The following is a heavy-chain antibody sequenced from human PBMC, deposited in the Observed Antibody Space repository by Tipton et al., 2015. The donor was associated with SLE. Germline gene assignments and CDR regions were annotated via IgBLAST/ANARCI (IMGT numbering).Heavy chain of an antibody. CDR2: IYYSGST. D-gene: IGHD3-22*01. CDR1: GGSINSYY. V-gene: IGHV4-59*08. Sequence: TLSLTCSVSGGSINSYYWSWIRQPPGKGLEWIGYIYYSGSTNYNPSLKSRVTTSVDTSKNQFPLKLSSVTAADTAVYYCARTSQFYDSSGYYSYYFDQWGQGTLVTVSS. CDR3: ARTSQFYDSSGYYSYYFDQ. J-gene: IGHJ4*02.